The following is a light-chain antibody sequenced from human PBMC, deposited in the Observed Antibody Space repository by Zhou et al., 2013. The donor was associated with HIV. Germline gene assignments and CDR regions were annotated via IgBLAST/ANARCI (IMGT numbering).Light chain of an antibody. J-gene: IGKJ4*01. CDR3: QQRSNWPPIT. V-gene: IGKV3-15*01. CDR2: AAS. Sequence: EIVLTQSPGTLSLSPGERATLSCRASQNIVSNLAWYQHKPGQAPRLLIYAASTRATGIPARFSGSGSGTEFTLTISGLQSEDFAVYYCQQRSNWPPITFGGGTKVEIK. CDR1: QNIVSN.